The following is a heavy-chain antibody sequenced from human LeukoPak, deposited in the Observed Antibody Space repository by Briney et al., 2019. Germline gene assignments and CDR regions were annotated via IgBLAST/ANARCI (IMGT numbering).Heavy chain of an antibody. D-gene: IGHD6-13*01. J-gene: IGHJ5*02. CDR3: ARIRPKRPLGSSWST. Sequence: SETLSLTCAVYGGSFSGYYWSWIRQPPGKGLEWIGEINHSGSTNYNPSLKSRVTISVDTSKNQFSLKLSFVTAADTAVYYCARIRPKRPLGSSWSTWGQGTLVTVSS. CDR1: GGSFSGYY. CDR2: INHSGST. V-gene: IGHV4-34*01.